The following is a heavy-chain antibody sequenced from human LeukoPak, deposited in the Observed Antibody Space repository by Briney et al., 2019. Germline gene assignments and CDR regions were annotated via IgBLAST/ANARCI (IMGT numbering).Heavy chain of an antibody. J-gene: IGHJ4*02. Sequence: ASVKVSCKVSGYTLTELSMHWAQQAPGKGLEWMGGFDPEDGETIYAQKFQGRVTMTEDTSTDTAYMELSSLRSEDTAVYYCATDKTLGVPAAHFDYWGQGTLVTVSS. CDR2: FDPEDGET. CDR3: ATDKTLGVPAAHFDY. CDR1: GYTLTELS. D-gene: IGHD2-2*01. V-gene: IGHV1-24*01.